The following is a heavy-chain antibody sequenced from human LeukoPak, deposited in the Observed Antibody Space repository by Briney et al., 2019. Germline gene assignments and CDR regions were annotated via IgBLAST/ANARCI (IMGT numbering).Heavy chain of an antibody. J-gene: IGHJ4*02. CDR3: ARIYYYDSSGYFYYFDY. V-gene: IGHV4-39*01. CDR2: IYYSGST. CDR1: GGSVSGGNYY. Sequence: PSETLSLTCTVSGGSVSGGNYYWSWIRQPPGKGLECIGSIYYSGSTYNNPSLKSRVTMSVDTSKNQFSLKLTAVTAADTAVYYCARIYYYDSSGYFYYFDYWGQGTLVTVSS. D-gene: IGHD3-22*01.